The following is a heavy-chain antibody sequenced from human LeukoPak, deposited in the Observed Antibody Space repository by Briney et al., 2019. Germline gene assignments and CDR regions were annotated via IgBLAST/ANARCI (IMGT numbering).Heavy chain of an antibody. V-gene: IGHV4-59*01. CDR3: ARADYYYYGMDV. CDR1: GGSISSYY. J-gene: IGHJ6*02. CDR2: IYYSGST. Sequence: SETLSLTCTVSGGSISSYYWSWIRQPSGKGLEWIGYIYYSGSTNYNPSLKSRVTISVDTSKNQFSLKLSSVTAADTAVYYCARADYYYYGMDVWGQGTTVTVSS.